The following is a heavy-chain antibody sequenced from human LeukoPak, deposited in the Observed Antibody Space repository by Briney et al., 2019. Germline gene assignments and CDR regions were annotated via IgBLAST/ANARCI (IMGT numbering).Heavy chain of an antibody. CDR1: SFSFSDYD. D-gene: IGHD2-21*01. V-gene: IGHV3-48*03. CDR2: IGFSGTAI. Sequence: GGSLRLSRTTSSFSFSDYDMNWVRQAPGKGLEWISHIGFSGTAITYADSVKGRFIISRDNAKNSLYLQMNSLRAEDTAVYYCAREIPYADCWGHGTLVTVSS. J-gene: IGHJ5*01. CDR3: AREIPYADC.